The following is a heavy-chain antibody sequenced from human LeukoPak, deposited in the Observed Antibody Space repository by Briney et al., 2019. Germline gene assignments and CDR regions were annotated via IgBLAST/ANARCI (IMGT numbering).Heavy chain of an antibody. Sequence: GGSLRLSCAASGFTFSSYGMHWVRQAPGKGLEWVSFIRFDGTNKYYADSVKGRFTISRDNSKNTLYLQMNSLRAEDTAVYYCARGHTAVTRHFDFWGRGTLVTVSS. CDR2: IRFDGTNK. J-gene: IGHJ4*02. D-gene: IGHD4-17*01. CDR1: GFTFSSYG. V-gene: IGHV3-30*02. CDR3: ARGHTAVTRHFDF.